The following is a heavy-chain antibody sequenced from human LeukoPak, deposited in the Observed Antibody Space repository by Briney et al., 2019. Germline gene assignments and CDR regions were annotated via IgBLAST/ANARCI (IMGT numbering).Heavy chain of an antibody. Sequence: SETLSLTCNVSGGSISSYYWSWIRQPPGKGLEWIGYIYYSGSTNYNPSLKSRVTISVDTSKNQFSLKLSSVTAADTAVYYCARAGEVHCSGGSCYSGYFDYWGQGTLVTVSS. V-gene: IGHV4-59*01. J-gene: IGHJ4*02. CDR3: ARAGEVHCSGGSCYSGYFDY. D-gene: IGHD2-15*01. CDR2: IYYSGST. CDR1: GGSISSYY.